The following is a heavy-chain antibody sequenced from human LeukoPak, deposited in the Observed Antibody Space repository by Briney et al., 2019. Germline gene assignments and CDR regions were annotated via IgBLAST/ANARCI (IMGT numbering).Heavy chain of an antibody. CDR1: GFTFSSFA. D-gene: IGHD2-15*01. Sequence: PGGSLRLSCAASGFTFSSFAMTSVRQAPGKGLEWLSTIGRGGASTYYADSVKGRFTISRDNSKNTLYLQMNSLRAEDTAVYYCAKDLARQDCSGGSCYPFNYWGQGTLVTVSS. J-gene: IGHJ4*02. V-gene: IGHV3-23*01. CDR3: AKDLARQDCSGGSCYPFNY. CDR2: IGRGGAST.